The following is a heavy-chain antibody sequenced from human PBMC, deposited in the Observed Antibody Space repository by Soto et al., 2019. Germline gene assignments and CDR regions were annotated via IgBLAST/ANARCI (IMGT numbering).Heavy chain of an antibody. V-gene: IGHV1-2*02. CDR3: ARNRGYACPASYCYTLSGMDV. Sequence: QVQLVQSGAEVKKPGASVKVSCTASGYTFIDYYMHWVRQAPGQGLEWMGWINPSSGGTHYAQKFPGRGAMSRYPCINIVYMEWRRLKSDDTAMYYSARNRGYACPASYCYTLSGMDVWGQGTRVTGSS. J-gene: IGHJ6*02. CDR1: GYTFIDYY. CDR2: INPSSGGT. D-gene: IGHD2-15*01.